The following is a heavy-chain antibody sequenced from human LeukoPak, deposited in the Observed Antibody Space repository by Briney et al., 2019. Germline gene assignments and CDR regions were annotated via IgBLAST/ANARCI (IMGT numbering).Heavy chain of an antibody. V-gene: IGHV3-43*02. CDR1: GYTFDVYD. CDR2: ISYVGGST. Sequence: GGALRLSCAASGYTFDVYDLHGVRQAPAKGRECVCLISYVGGSTYYADAARGRFTISRHNSKNTLYLHKNSLRTEDTALYLFAKTMVRGVTAYYYCMDVWGQGTTVTASS. D-gene: IGHD3-10*01. CDR3: AKTMVRGVTAYYYCMDV. J-gene: IGHJ6*02.